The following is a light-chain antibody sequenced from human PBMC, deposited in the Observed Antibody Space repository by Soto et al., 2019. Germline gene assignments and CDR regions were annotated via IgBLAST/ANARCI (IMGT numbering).Light chain of an antibody. CDR2: KDS. CDR3: QSADSSNSYGV. V-gene: IGLV3-25*03. CDR1: ALPTLY. Sequence: SYELTQPPSLSVSLEQTATITCSGDALPTLYAYWYQQKPGQAPVLVIFKDSERPSGIPERFSGSSSGTTATLTITGVQAEDEADYSCQSADSSNSYGVFGGGTKLTVL. J-gene: IGLJ2*01.